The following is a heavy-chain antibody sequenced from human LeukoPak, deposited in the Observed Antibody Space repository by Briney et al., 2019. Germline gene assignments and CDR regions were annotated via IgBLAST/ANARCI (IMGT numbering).Heavy chain of an antibody. V-gene: IGHV4-59*01. J-gene: IGHJ3*02. Sequence: SETLSLTCTVSGESISSYYWSWLRRPPGEGLECSGHIYYRGSTNYNTSLKNRVTTSVDTSTNHHPLKLRSVTAADTAVHYCARVHDATYHYDSSGEDAFDIWGQRTMLPVSS. D-gene: IGHD3-22*01. CDR2: IYYRGST. CDR3: ARVHDATYHYDSSGEDAFDI. CDR1: GESISSYY.